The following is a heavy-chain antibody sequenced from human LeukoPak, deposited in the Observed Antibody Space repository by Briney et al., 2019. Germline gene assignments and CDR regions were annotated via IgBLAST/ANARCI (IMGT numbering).Heavy chain of an antibody. J-gene: IGHJ4*02. CDR2: IYYSGST. Sequence: SETLSLTCTVSGGSISSHYWSWIRQPPGKGLEWIGYIYYSGSTNYNPSLKSRVTISVGTSKNQFSLKLSSVTAADTAVYYCARSIAARRFDYWGQGTLVTVSS. CDR1: GGSISSHY. D-gene: IGHD6-6*01. V-gene: IGHV4-59*11. CDR3: ARSIAARRFDY.